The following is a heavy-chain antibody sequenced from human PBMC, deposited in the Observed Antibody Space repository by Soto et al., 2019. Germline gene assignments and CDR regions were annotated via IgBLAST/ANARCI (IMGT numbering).Heavy chain of an antibody. V-gene: IGHV3-23*01. CDR1: GFTFSSHA. CDR2: IGESGTPT. D-gene: IGHD2-2*01. CDR3: ARYIPGVRYYGMDV. Sequence: GGSLRLSCAASGFTFSSHAMKWVRQAPGKGLEWVSLIGESGTPTYYADSVKGRFTISRDNSGNTLFLEMYSLRAEDTAVYYCARYIPGVRYYGMDVWGQGITVTVSS. J-gene: IGHJ6*02.